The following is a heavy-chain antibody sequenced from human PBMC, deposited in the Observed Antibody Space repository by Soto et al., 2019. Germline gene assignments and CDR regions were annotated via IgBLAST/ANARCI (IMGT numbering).Heavy chain of an antibody. CDR2: ITPFSGDV. CDR3: ASGGAGSGPFTWELPDH. CDR1: GNTFTYRY. Sequence: QMQLVQSGAEVKRTGSTVTVSCKALGNTFTYRYLHWVRQAPGQALEWMGWITPFSGDVHYAQKFQGSVTITRDRSINTAYMRMSSLRPEDTAMYYCASGGAGSGPFTWELPDHWGQGTLVTVSS. D-gene: IGHD1-26*01. V-gene: IGHV1-45*02. J-gene: IGHJ4*02.